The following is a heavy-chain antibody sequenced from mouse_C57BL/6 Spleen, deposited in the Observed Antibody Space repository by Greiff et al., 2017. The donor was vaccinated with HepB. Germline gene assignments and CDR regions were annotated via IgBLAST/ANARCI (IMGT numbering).Heavy chain of an antibody. V-gene: IGHV1-64*01. Sequence: QVQLKQPGAELVKPGASVKLSCKASGYTFTSYWMHWVKQRPGQGLEWIGMIHPNSGSTNYNEKFKSKATLTVDKSSSTAYMQLSSLTSEDSAVYYCARKGGFITTVVDDYWGQGTTLTVSS. CDR2: IHPNSGST. D-gene: IGHD1-1*01. J-gene: IGHJ2*01. CDR1: GYTFTSYW. CDR3: ARKGGFITTVVDDY.